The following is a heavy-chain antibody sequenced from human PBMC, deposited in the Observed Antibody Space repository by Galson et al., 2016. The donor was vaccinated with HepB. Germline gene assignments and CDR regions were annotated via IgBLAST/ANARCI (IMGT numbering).Heavy chain of an antibody. J-gene: IGHJ6*02. CDR3: ARELGATGSFYYGMDV. Sequence: SLRLSCAASGFTFSNAWTSWVRQAPGKGLEWVGRIKRKTEGEIIDYTAPAKGRFAISRDDSKNTLYLQMSSLKTEDTAVYYCARELGATGSFYYGMDVWGQGTIVTVSS. D-gene: IGHD1-26*01. CDR1: GFTFSNAW. V-gene: IGHV3-15*01. CDR2: IKRKTEGEII.